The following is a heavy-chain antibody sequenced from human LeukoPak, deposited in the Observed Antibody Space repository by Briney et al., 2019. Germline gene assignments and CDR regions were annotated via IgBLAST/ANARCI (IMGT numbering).Heavy chain of an antibody. CDR3: ARGPRYYYGSGAPHFDY. CDR2: IFSGGTI. Sequence: GGSLRLSCAASGFTVSSNFMSWVRQAPGKGLEWVSVIFSGGTIYYADSVKGRFTISRDNAKNSLYLQMNSLRAEDTAVYYCARGPRYYYGSGAPHFDYWGQGTLVTVSS. J-gene: IGHJ4*02. CDR1: GFTVSSNF. D-gene: IGHD3-10*01. V-gene: IGHV3-66*01.